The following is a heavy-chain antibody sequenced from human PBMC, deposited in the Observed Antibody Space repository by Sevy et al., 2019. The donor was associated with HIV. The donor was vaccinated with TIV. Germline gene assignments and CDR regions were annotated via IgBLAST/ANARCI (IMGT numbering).Heavy chain of an antibody. J-gene: IGHJ6*02. V-gene: IGHV3-15*01. CDR1: GFTFSNAW. CDR2: IKSKTDGGTT. Sequence: GGSLRLSCAASGFTFSNAWMSWVRQAPGKGLEWVGRIKSKTDGGTTDYAAPVKGRFTISRDDSKNTLYLQMNSLKTEDTAVYYCWILGSDFWRGSRSFYYYYGMDVWGQGTTVTVSS. D-gene: IGHD3-3*01. CDR3: WILGSDFWRGSRSFYYYYGMDV.